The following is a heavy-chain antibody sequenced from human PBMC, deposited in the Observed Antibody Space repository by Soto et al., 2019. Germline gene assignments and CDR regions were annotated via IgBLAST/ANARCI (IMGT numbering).Heavy chain of an antibody. CDR2: ITDDGNE. CDR3: ARELMPWAGSGDFYAMDV. V-gene: IGHV3-30*04. Sequence: GGSLRLSCAASGFTFSSYTMHWVRQAPGKGLEWVAVITDDGNEYYTDSVRGRFTISRDSSRTTVYLQMNSLRPGDTALYYCARELMPWAGSGDFYAMDVWGQGTTVTVSS. J-gene: IGHJ6*02. CDR1: GFTFSSYT. D-gene: IGHD6-19*01.